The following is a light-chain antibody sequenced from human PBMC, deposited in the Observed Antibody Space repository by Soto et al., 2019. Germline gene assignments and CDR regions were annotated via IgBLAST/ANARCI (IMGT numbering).Light chain of an antibody. CDR2: DAS. J-gene: IGKJ5*01. V-gene: IGKV3-15*01. Sequence: EIVMTQSPGTLSVSPGERATLSCRASQSVRSKLAWYQQKPGQAPRLLIYDASTRATGIPARFSGSGSGTEFTLTISSLQSEDFAVYYCQQYNNCPPFTFGQGTRLEIK. CDR3: QQYNNCPPFT. CDR1: QSVRSK.